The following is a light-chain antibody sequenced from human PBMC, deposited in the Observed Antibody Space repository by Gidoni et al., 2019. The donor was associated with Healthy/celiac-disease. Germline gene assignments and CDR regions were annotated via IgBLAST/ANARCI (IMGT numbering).Light chain of an antibody. Sequence: SPTTLSSSRGESATLCCRTSQSVSSYLAWYQQQPGQAPRLLIDDASKRGTGIPARFSGSGSGADFTLTISRLEAEDVAVYYCQQHSNWLTFGGGTKVEIK. J-gene: IGKJ4*01. CDR2: DAS. CDR1: QSVSSY. CDR3: QQHSNWLT. V-gene: IGKV3-11*01.